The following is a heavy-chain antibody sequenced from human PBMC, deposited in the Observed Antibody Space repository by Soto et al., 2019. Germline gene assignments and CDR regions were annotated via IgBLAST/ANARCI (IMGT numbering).Heavy chain of an antibody. CDR2: INPNSGGT. D-gene: IGHD5-12*01. Sequence: VASVKVSCKASGYTFIGYYIHWVRQAPGQGLEWMGWINPNSGGTNYAQKFQGRVTMTRDTSISTAYMEPSRLRSDDTAVYYCARVTGEWLRLPLGYWGQGTLVTVSS. CDR3: ARVTGEWLRLPLGY. V-gene: IGHV1-2*02. J-gene: IGHJ4*02. CDR1: GYTFIGYY.